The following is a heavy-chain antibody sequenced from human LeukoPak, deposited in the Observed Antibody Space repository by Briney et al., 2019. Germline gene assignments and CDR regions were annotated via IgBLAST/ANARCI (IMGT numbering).Heavy chain of an antibody. CDR2: ISYDGSNK. D-gene: IGHD3-22*01. CDR1: GFTFSSYA. Sequence: GGSLRLSCAASGFTFSSYAMHWVRQAPGKGLEWVAVISYDGSNKYYADSVKGRFTISRDNSKNTLYLQMNSLRAEDTAVYYCARGVRGYYSPQQRSPTIYWGQGTLVTVSS. V-gene: IGHV3-30*04. J-gene: IGHJ4*02. CDR3: ARGVRGYYSPQQRSPTIY.